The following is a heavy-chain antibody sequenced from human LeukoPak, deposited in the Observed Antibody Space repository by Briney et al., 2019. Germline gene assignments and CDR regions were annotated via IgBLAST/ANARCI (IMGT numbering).Heavy chain of an antibody. CDR3: AGWPGIDSNSYYYYYYMDV. V-gene: IGHV3-23*01. CDR1: GFTFSSYA. Sequence: PGGSLRLSCAASGFTFSSYAMSWVRQAPGKGLEWVSAISGSGGSTYYADSVKGRFTISRDNSKNTLYLQMDSLRAADTAVYYCAGWPGIDSNSYYYYYYMDVWGKGTTVTVSS. CDR2: ISGSGGST. D-gene: IGHD4-11*01. J-gene: IGHJ6*03.